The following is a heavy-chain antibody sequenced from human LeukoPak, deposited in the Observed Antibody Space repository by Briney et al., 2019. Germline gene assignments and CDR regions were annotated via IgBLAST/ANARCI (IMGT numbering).Heavy chain of an antibody. CDR3: ASQDTSAYYLY. V-gene: IGHV3-30-3*01. CDR2: VSYDGSDK. J-gene: IGHJ4*02. D-gene: IGHD6-19*01. CDR1: GFTFNNYA. Sequence: GRSLRLSCAASGFTFNNYAMHWVRQAPGKGLEWVAVVSYDGSDKYYPDSVKGRFTISRDNSKNTMYLQMNSLGAEDTAVYYCASQDTSAYYLYWGQGTLVIVSS.